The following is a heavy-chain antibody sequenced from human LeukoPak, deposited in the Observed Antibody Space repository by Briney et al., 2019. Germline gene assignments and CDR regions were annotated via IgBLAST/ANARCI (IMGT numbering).Heavy chain of an antibody. CDR2: IYTSGST. J-gene: IGHJ4*02. D-gene: IGHD1-26*01. CDR1: GGSISSYY. Sequence: SETLSLTCTVSGGSISSYYWSWIRQPAGKGLEWIGRIYTSGSTNYNASLKSRVSMSVDTSKNQFSLKLSSVTAADTAVFYCARENSGSYREIDYWGQGTLVTVSS. CDR3: ARENSGSYREIDY. V-gene: IGHV4-4*07.